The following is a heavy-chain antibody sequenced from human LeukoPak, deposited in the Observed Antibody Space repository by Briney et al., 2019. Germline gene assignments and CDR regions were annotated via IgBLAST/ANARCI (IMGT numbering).Heavy chain of an antibody. CDR3: ARDSLRMVRGVIITTYYYYGMDV. CDR1: GGTFSSYA. CDR2: IIPIFGTA. J-gene: IGHJ6*04. V-gene: IGHV1-69*01. D-gene: IGHD3-10*01. Sequence: ASVKVSCKASGGTFSSYAISWMRQAPGQGLEWMGGIIPIFGTANYAQKFQGRVTITADESTSTAYMELSSLRSEDTAVYYCARDSLRMVRGVIITTYYYYGMDVWGKGTTVTVSS.